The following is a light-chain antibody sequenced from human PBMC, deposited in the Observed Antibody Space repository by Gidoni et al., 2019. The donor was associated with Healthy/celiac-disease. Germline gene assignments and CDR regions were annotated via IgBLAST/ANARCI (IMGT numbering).Light chain of an antibody. Sequence: QSVLTQPPSVAGAPGQRVTISCTGNSSNIGAGYDVHWYQQLPGTAPKLLIYGTSNRPSGVPDRFSGSKSGTSASLAISGLQAEDEADYYCQSYDSSLSGFVVFGGGTKLTVL. CDR2: GTS. CDR3: QSYDSSLSGFVV. V-gene: IGLV1-40*01. CDR1: SSNIGAGYD. J-gene: IGLJ2*01.